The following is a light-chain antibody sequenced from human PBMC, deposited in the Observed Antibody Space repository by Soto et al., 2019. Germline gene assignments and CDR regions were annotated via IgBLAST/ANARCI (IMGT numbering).Light chain of an antibody. CDR3: QSYDSSLSALYV. CDR1: SSNIGAGYD. Sequence: QSVLAQPPSVSGAPGQTVTISCTGNSSNIGAGYDVHWYHHLPGTAPKLLIYANNIRPSGVPDRFSGSKSGTSAFLAITGLQAEDEADYYCQSYDSSLSALYVFGTGTKLTVL. CDR2: ANN. V-gene: IGLV1-40*01. J-gene: IGLJ1*01.